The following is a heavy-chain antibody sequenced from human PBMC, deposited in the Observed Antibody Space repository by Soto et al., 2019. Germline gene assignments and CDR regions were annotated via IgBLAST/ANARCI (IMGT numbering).Heavy chain of an antibody. V-gene: IGHV3-48*01. CDR1: GFTFTSYN. CDR2: ISTNSKTI. D-gene: IGHD3-10*01. Sequence: QLVESGGGLVQPGGSLRLSCAASGFTFTSYNMNWVRQAPGKGLEWVSYISTNSKTIYYADSVRGRFTISRDNAENSLYLQMDSLRAEDTALYYCARIFDLSSGSGTNVDKGCDFWGQGTLVTVSS. CDR3: ARIFDLSSGSGTNVDKGCDF. J-gene: IGHJ4*02.